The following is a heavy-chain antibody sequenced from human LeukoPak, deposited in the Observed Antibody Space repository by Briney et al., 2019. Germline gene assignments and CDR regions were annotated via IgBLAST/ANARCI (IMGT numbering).Heavy chain of an antibody. CDR3: ARGRTWYSTSWYSY. V-gene: IGHV1-8*01. D-gene: IGHD6-13*01. CDR2: VHTNRGNA. Sequence: GASVKVFCKSSGYTFTSYYIIWVRQASGQGLEWMGWVHTNRGNAGAAQKFQCRVTITMTTSISTAYVELRRLSSEATAVYYCARGRTWYSTSWYSYWGQGTLVTVSS. CDR1: GYTFTSYY. J-gene: IGHJ4*02.